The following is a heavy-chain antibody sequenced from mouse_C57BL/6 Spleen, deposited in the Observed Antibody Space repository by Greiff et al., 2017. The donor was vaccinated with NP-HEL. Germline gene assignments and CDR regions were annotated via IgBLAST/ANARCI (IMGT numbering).Heavy chain of an antibody. V-gene: IGHV5-16*01. CDR1: GFTFSDYY. J-gene: IGHJ1*03. CDR2: INYDGSST. Sequence: EVQLVESEGGLVQPGSSMKLSCTASGFTFSDYYMAWVRQVPEKGLEWVANINYDGSSTYYLDSLKSRFIISRDNAKNILYLQMSSLKSEDTATYYCARDGGGKGDWYFDVWGTGTTVTVSS. D-gene: IGHD1-1*02. CDR3: ARDGGGKGDWYFDV.